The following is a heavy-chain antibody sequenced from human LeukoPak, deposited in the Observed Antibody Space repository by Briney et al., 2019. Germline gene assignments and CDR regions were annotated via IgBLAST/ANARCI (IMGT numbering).Heavy chain of an antibody. Sequence: KPGGSLRLSCAASGFTFSSYSMNWVRQAPGKGLEWVSSISSSSSYIYYADSVKGRFTISRDNAKDSLYLQMNSLRAEDTAVYYCARDDCYDILTGYYCDAFDIWGQGTMVTVSS. D-gene: IGHD3-9*01. J-gene: IGHJ3*02. CDR2: ISSSSSYI. CDR1: GFTFSSYS. CDR3: ARDDCYDILTGYYCDAFDI. V-gene: IGHV3-21*01.